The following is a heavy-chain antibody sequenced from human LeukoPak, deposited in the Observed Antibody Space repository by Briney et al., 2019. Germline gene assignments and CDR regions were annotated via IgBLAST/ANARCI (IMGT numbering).Heavy chain of an antibody. J-gene: IGHJ3*02. V-gene: IGHV1-2*02. CDR1: GYTFTGYY. Sequence: LRASVKVSCKASGYTFTGYYMHWVRQAPGQGLEWMGWINPNSGGTNYAQKFQHRVTMTRDSSLSTAYMELSRLRSDDTAVYYCASIKGSYDGNAFDIWGQGTMVTVSS. CDR2: INPNSGGT. D-gene: IGHD5-12*01. CDR3: ASIKGSYDGNAFDI.